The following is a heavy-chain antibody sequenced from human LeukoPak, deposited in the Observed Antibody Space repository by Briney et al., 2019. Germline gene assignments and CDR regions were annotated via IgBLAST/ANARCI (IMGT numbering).Heavy chain of an antibody. CDR3: AKRKSDSGYYFDY. CDR2: ISGSGCST. Sequence: PGGSLRLSCAASGFTFSSYAMSWVRQAPGKGLEWVAAISGSGCSTYYADSVKGRFTISRDNSKNTLYLQMNSLRAEDTAVYYCAKRKSDSGYYFDYWGQGTLVTVSS. CDR1: GFTFSSYA. D-gene: IGHD1-14*01. J-gene: IGHJ4*02. V-gene: IGHV3-23*01.